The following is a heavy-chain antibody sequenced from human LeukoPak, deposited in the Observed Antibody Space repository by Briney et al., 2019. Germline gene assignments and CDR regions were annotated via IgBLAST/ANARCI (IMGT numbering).Heavy chain of an antibody. D-gene: IGHD1-26*01. Sequence: ASVKVSCKASGYTFTGYYMHWVRQAPGQGLEWMGWINPNSGGTNYAQKFQGRVTMTRDTSISTAYMELSRLRSDDTAVYYCARDQYSGSYYTYYYYYMDVWGKGTTVTVSS. J-gene: IGHJ6*03. CDR1: GYTFTGYY. CDR3: ARDQYSGSYYTYYYYYMDV. CDR2: INPNSGGT. V-gene: IGHV1-2*02.